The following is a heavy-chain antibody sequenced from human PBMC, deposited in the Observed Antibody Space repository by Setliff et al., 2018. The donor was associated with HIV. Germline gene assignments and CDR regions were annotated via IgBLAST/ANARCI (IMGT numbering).Heavy chain of an antibody. V-gene: IGHV4-38-2*01. Sequence: SETLSLTCAVSGYSASSGYYWGWIRQPPGKGLEWIGSFYHSGSTFYNPSLKSRVTISLDTSKNQFSLMLRSVTAADTAVYYCVSGPLSGYGYYFDYWGQGALVTVSS. CDR1: GYSASSGYY. CDR3: VSGPLSGYGYYFDY. D-gene: IGHD3-3*01. CDR2: FYHSGST. J-gene: IGHJ4*02.